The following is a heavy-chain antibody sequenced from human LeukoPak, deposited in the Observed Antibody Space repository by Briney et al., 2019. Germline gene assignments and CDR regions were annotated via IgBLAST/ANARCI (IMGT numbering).Heavy chain of an antibody. CDR1: GFTFSSYS. D-gene: IGHD5-12*01. CDR2: ISSNTRTTMTI. V-gene: IGHV3-48*01. J-gene: IGHJ4*02. CDR3: ARDRGYSGYDLLY. Sequence: GGSLRLSCAASGFTFSSYSMNWVRQAPGKGREWVSYISSNTRTTMTIYYADSVKGRFTISRDDAQNSLYLQMSGLRAEDTAVYYCARDRGYSGYDLLYWGQGTLVAVSS.